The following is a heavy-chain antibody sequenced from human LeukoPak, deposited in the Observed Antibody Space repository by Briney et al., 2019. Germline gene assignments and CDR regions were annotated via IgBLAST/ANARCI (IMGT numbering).Heavy chain of an antibody. CDR1: GGSFSGYY. J-gene: IGHJ4*02. D-gene: IGHD3-3*01. V-gene: IGHV3-23*01. Sequence: PSETLSLTCAVYGGSFSGYYWSWVRQAPGKGLEWVSGMSGSGGTTYCADSVKGRFTISRDNSKNTLYLQMNSLRAEDTAIYYCAKDSDFWSGYYHYWGQGTLVTVSS. CDR2: MSGSGGTT. CDR3: AKDSDFWSGYYHY.